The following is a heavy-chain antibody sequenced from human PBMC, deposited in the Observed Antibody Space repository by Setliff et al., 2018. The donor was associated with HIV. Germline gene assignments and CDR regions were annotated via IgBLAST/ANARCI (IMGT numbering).Heavy chain of an antibody. CDR2: ISTSGTT. CDR3: ARDNSYYYGSGSHYWYGMDV. CDR1: GGSISSGSHF. J-gene: IGHJ6*01. V-gene: IGHV4-61*09. D-gene: IGHD3-10*01. Sequence: PSETLSLTCTVSGGSISSGSHFWGWIRQPAGKGLEWIGHISTSGTTKYNPSLKSRVTISVDTSKQHFSLRLTSVTAADTAVYFCARDNSYYYGSGSHYWYGMDVWGQGTTVTVSS.